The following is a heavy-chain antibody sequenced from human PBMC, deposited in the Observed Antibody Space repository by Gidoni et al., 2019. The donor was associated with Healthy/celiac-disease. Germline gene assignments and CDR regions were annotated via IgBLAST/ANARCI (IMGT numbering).Heavy chain of an antibody. J-gene: IGHJ3*02. Sequence: QVQLVQSGAEVKKPGSSVKVSCKASGGTFSSYAISWVRQAPGQGLEWMGGIIPIFGTANYAQKFQGRVTITADESTSTAYMELSSLRSEDTAVYYCARGFTPYSSGPSTHAFDIWGQGTMVTVSS. CDR3: ARGFTPYSSGPSTHAFDI. CDR1: GGTFSSYA. D-gene: IGHD3-22*01. CDR2: IIPIFGTA. V-gene: IGHV1-69*01.